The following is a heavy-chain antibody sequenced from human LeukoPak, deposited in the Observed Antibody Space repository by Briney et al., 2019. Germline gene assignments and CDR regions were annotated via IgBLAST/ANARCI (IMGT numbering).Heavy chain of an antibody. CDR3: TTGRYSDHSGYSLIDH. V-gene: IGHV3-30-3*02. CDR1: GFTFSSSP. CDR2: ISSDGSTK. Sequence: GGSLRLSCAASGFTFSSSPMHWVRQAPGMGLEWVSVISSDGSTKFYADSVKGRFTISRDNSKNTLNLQMDSLRAEDTAVYYCTTGRYSDHSGYSLIDHWGQGTLVTVSS. D-gene: IGHD3-22*01. J-gene: IGHJ4*02.